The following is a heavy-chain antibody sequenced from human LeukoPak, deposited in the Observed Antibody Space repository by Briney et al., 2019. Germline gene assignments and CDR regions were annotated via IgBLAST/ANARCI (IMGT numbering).Heavy chain of an antibody. V-gene: IGHV4-39*01. CDR3: ARRIVVTRGFDY. CDR1: GGSISSSSYY. D-gene: IGHD4-23*01. CDR2: IYYSGST. J-gene: IGHJ4*02. Sequence: KSSETLSLTCTVSGGSISSSSYYWGWIRQPPGKGLEWIGSIYYSGSTYYNPSLKSRVTISVDTSKNQFSLKLSSVTAADTAVYYCARRIVVTRGFDYWGQGTLSPSPQ.